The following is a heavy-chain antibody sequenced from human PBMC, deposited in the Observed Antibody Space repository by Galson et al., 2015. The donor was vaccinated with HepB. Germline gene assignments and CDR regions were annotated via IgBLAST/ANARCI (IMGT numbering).Heavy chain of an antibody. J-gene: IGHJ4*02. Sequence: SLRLSCAASGFSFSSYGINWVRQAPGKGLEWVSYICSSSTTINYADSVKGRFTISRDNAKNSLYLQLKSLRAEDTAVYYCARGGASRPDYWGQGTLVTVSS. CDR2: ICSSSTTI. D-gene: IGHD4/OR15-4a*01. CDR1: GFSFSSYG. V-gene: IGHV3-48*01. CDR3: ARGGASRPDY.